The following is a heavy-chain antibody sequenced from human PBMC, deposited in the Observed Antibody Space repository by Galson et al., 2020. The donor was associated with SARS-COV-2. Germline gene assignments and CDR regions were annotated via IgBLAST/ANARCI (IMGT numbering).Heavy chain of an antibody. V-gene: IGHV1-18*01. CDR3: ARDKVLRASAGTLDAFDI. D-gene: IGHD6-13*01. J-gene: IGHJ3*02. CDR1: GYSFSDYA. Sequence: ASVKVSCKASGYSFSDYAISWVRQAPGQGLEWMGWISPHDGDTNPSERLQGRGTMTTDTSTNTVYLELTNLRSDDTAVYFCARDKVLRASAGTLDAFDIWGQGTMVSVSS. CDR2: ISPHDGDT.